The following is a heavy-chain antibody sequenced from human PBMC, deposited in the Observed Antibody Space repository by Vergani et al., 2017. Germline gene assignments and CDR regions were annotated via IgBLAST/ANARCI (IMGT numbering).Heavy chain of an antibody. J-gene: IGHJ4*02. CDR2: IKNSDDST. Sequence: EVQLVESGGGLVKPGGPLRLSCAASGFSFSNAWMTWVRQGHGQGLEWVSSIKNSDDSTHYADSVKGRFTISRDNSKNTLYLQMNSLRVEDTAVYYCGRGSDNYNWGQGTLVTVSS. D-gene: IGHD5-24*01. CDR3: GRGSDNYN. V-gene: IGHV3-23*04. CDR1: GFSFSNAW.